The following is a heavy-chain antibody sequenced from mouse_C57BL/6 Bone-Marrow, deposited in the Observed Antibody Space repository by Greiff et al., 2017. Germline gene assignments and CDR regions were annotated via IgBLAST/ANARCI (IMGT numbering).Heavy chain of an antibody. D-gene: IGHD4-1*01. CDR3: ARPNWAWFAY. J-gene: IGHJ3*01. Sequence: DVHLVESGGDLVKPGGSLKLSCAASGFTFSSYGMSWVRQTPDKRLEWVATISSGGSYTYYPDSVKGRFTISRDNAKNTLYLQMSSLKSEDTAMYCCARPNWAWFAYWGQGTLVTVSA. CDR1: GFTFSSYG. V-gene: IGHV5-6*01. CDR2: ISSGGSYT.